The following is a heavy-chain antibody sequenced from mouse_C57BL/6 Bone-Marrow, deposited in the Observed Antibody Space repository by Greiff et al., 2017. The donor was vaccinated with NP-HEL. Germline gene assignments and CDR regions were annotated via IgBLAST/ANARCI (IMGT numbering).Heavy chain of an antibody. J-gene: IGHJ1*03. CDR3: ARGGGTGYFDV. CDR1: GYTFTSYW. CDR2: IDPSDSYT. V-gene: IGHV1-69*01. D-gene: IGHD3-3*01. Sequence: QVQLQQPGAELVMPGASVKLSCKASGYTFTSYWMHWVKQRPGQGLEWIGEIDPSDSYTNYNQKFKGKSTLTVDESSSTAYMQLSSLTSEDSAVYYCARGGGTGYFDVWGTGTTVTVSS.